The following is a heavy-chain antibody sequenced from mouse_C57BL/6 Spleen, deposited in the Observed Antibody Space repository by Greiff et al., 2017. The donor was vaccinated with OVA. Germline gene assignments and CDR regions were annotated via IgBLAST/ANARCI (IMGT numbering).Heavy chain of an antibody. D-gene: IGHD2-4*01. Sequence: QVQLQQPGAELVRPGTSVKLSCKASGYTFTSYWMHWVKQRPGQGLEWIGVIDPSDSYTNYNQKFKGKATLTVDTSSSTAYMQLSSLTSEDSAVYYCARSIPYDYDGAMDYWGQGTSVTVSS. J-gene: IGHJ4*01. CDR2: IDPSDSYT. V-gene: IGHV1-59*01. CDR1: GYTFTSYW. CDR3: ARSIPYDYDGAMDY.